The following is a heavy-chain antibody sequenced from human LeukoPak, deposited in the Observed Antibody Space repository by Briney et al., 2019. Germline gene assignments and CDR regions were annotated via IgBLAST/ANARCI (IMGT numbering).Heavy chain of an antibody. CDR2: ISGGNFNT. CDR3: AKTVWVPAAVNWYFDL. D-gene: IGHD2-2*01. CDR1: GFTFSSYA. J-gene: IGHJ2*01. V-gene: IGHV3-23*01. Sequence: GGSLRLSCAASGFTFSSYAMSWVRQAPGKGLEWVSAISGGNFNTYYADSVKGRFTISRDNSKNTLYLQMNSLRAEDTAVYYCAKTVWVPAAVNWYFDLWGRGTEVTVSS.